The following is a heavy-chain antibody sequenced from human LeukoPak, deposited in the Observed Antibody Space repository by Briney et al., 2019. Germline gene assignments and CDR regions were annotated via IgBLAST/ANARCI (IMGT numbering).Heavy chain of an antibody. CDR2: IYHSGST. V-gene: IGHV4-38-2*02. CDR3: ARAGALIAVAGTFDY. Sequence: SETLSLTCTVSGYSISSGYYWGWIRQPPGKGLEWIGSIYHSGSTYYNPSLKSRVTISVDTSKNQFSLKLSSVTAADTAVYYCARAGALIAVAGTFDYWGQGTLVTVSS. J-gene: IGHJ4*02. CDR1: GYSISSGYY. D-gene: IGHD6-19*01.